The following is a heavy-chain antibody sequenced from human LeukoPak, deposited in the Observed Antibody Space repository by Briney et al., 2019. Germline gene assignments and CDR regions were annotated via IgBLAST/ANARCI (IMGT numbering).Heavy chain of an antibody. J-gene: IGHJ4*02. CDR3: ASSGWYRSYFDY. V-gene: IGHV4-34*01. D-gene: IGHD6-19*01. CDR2: MNHSGST. Sequence: PSETLSLTCAVYGGSFSGYYWSWLRQPPGKGLEWIGEMNHSGSTNYNPSLKSRVTISVDTSKNQFSLKLSSVTAADTAVYYCASSGWYRSYFDYWGPGTLVTVSS. CDR1: GGSFSGYY.